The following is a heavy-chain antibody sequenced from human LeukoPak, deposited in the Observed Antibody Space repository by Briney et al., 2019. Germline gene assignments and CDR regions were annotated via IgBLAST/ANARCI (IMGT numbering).Heavy chain of an antibody. Sequence: SETLSLTCTVSGGSISSYYWSWIRQPPGKGLEWIGYIYYSGSTNYNPSLKSRVTISVDTSKNQLSLKLSSVTAADTAVYYCARGDTRHESGYYGMDVWGQGTTVAVSS. V-gene: IGHV4-59*01. D-gene: IGHD5-18*01. J-gene: IGHJ6*02. CDR3: ARGDTRHESGYYGMDV. CDR2: IYYSGST. CDR1: GGSISSYY.